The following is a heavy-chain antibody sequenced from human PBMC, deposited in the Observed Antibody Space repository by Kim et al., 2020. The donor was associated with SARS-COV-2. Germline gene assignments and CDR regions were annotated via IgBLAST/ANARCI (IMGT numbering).Heavy chain of an antibody. D-gene: IGHD5-18*01. V-gene: IGHV4-59*08. CDR2: IYYSGST. CDR1: GGSISSYY. Sequence: SETLSLTCTVSGGSISSYYWSWIRQPPGKGLEWIGSIYYSGSTNYNPSLKSRVTISVDTSKNQFSLKLSSVTAADTAVYFCARHFRRQLWAAFDYWGQGTVVAVSS. J-gene: IGHJ4*02. CDR3: ARHFRRQLWAAFDY.